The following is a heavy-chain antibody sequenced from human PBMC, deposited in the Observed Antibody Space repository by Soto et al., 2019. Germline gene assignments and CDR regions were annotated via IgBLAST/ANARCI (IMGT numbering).Heavy chain of an antibody. Sequence: QVQLVQSGAEVKKPGASVKVSCKASGYTFTSYGISWVRQAPGQGLEWMGWISAYNGNTNYAQKLQGRVTMTTDTSTSTPYMELRSLRSDDTALYYCARDMITFGGVIDHDAFDIWGQGTMVTVSS. CDR1: GYTFTSYG. CDR2: ISAYNGNT. V-gene: IGHV1-18*01. J-gene: IGHJ3*02. D-gene: IGHD3-16*02. CDR3: ARDMITFGGVIDHDAFDI.